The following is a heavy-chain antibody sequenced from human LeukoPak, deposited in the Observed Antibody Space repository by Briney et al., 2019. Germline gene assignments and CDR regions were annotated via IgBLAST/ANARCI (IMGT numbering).Heavy chain of an antibody. D-gene: IGHD3-22*01. CDR3: ARSHLDSSGYYYFDY. CDR1: GGSISVDTFY. CDR2: IYYSGNT. V-gene: IGHV4-39*07. Sequence: SETLSLTCTVSGGSISVDTFYWGWIRQPPGKGLEWIGSIYYSGNTYYNPSVETRVTISVDTSKNRFSLRLSSVTAADTAVYYCARSHLDSSGYYYFDYWGQGTLVTVSS. J-gene: IGHJ4*02.